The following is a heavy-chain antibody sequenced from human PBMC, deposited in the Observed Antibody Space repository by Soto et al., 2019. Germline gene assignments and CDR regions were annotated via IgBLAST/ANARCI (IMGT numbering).Heavy chain of an antibody. D-gene: IGHD2-2*01. CDR2: IYSGGST. Sequence: PGGSLRLSCAPSGFAFSTYVMSWVRQAPGKGLEWVSVIYSGGSTYYADSVKGRFTISRDNSKNTLYLQMNSLRAEDTAVYYCARDRVGYCISTSCYSLGMDVWGQGTTVTVSS. CDR1: GFAFSTYV. V-gene: IGHV3-66*01. CDR3: ARDRVGYCISTSCYSLGMDV. J-gene: IGHJ6*02.